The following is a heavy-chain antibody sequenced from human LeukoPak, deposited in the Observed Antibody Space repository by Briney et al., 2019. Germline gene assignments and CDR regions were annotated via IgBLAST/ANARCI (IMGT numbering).Heavy chain of an antibody. V-gene: IGHV3-64*01. CDR1: GFTFSNFP. CDR2: ISSNGIST. D-gene: IGHD4-17*01. J-gene: IGHJ4*02. Sequence: GESLRLSCAASGFTFSNFPMHWVRQAPGKGLEYVSGISSNGISTYYANSVKGRFTISRDNSKNTLYLQMGSLRAEDMAVYYCTRGGTVNPCDYWGQGTLVTVSS. CDR3: TRGGTVNPCDY.